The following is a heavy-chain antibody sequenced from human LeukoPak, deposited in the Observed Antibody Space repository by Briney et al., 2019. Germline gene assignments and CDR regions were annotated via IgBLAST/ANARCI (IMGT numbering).Heavy chain of an antibody. CDR1: GFTFSSYA. CDR2: ISGSGGTT. V-gene: IGHV3-23*01. D-gene: IGHD3-10*01. CDR3: AKDHRGYYGSGSYFWFDP. J-gene: IGHJ5*02. Sequence: GGSLRLSCAASGFTFSSYAMNWVRQAPGKGLEWVSAISGSGGTTYYADSVKGRFAISRDNSKNTLYLQMNSLRAEDTAVYYCAKDHRGYYGSGSYFWFDPWGQGTLVTVSS.